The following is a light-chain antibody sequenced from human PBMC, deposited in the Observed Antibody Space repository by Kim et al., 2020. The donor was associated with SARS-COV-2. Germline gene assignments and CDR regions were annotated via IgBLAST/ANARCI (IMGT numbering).Light chain of an antibody. Sequence: IQMTQSPSSLSASVGDRVTITCRASQSINTDLNWYQQKPGKAPKFMIYSAFRLQSGVPSRFSGSGSGTDFTLTISNLQPEDFATYYCQQSYMTPPTFGQGTKVDIK. CDR2: SAF. CDR3: QQSYMTPPT. CDR1: QSINTD. V-gene: IGKV1-39*01. J-gene: IGKJ1*01.